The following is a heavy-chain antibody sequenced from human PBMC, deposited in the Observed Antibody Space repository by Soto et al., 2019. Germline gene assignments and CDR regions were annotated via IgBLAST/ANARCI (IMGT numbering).Heavy chain of an antibody. CDR2: IYYSGST. CDR3: ARNIESLFDY. D-gene: IGHD2-15*01. CDR1: GGSISSSSYY. Sequence: PSETLSLTCTVSGGSISSSSYYWGWIRQPPGKGLECIGSIYYSGSTYYNPSLKSRVTISVDTSKNQFSLKLSSVTAADTAVYYCARNIESLFDYWGQGTLVTVSS. J-gene: IGHJ4*02. V-gene: IGHV4-39*01.